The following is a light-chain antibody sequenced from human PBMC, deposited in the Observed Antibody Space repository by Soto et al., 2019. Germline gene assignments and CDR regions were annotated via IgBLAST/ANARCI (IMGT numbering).Light chain of an antibody. J-gene: IGLJ1*01. CDR3: SSYISRSPLV. CDR1: SSDVGAYNY. CDR2: EVS. V-gene: IGLV2-14*01. Sequence: QSALTQPASVSGPPGQSITISCTGTSSDVGAYNYVSWYQQHPGKAPKLMIYEVSNRPSGVSNRFSGSKSGNTASLTISGLQAEDEADYYCSSYISRSPLVFGTGTKVTVL.